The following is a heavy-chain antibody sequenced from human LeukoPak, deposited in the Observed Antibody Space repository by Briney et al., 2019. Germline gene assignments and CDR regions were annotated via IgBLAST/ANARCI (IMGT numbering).Heavy chain of an antibody. CDR1: GFTFSSYA. Sequence: GGSLRLSCAASGFTFSSYAMSSVRQPPGKGLEWLSAISGSGGSTYYADSVKGRFTISRDNSKNTMYLQLKSLRAEDTAVYYCAKVGATGYSGYDPGTAFDYWGQGTLVTVSS. CDR2: ISGSGGST. J-gene: IGHJ4*02. D-gene: IGHD5-12*01. V-gene: IGHV3-23*01. CDR3: AKVGATGYSGYDPGTAFDY.